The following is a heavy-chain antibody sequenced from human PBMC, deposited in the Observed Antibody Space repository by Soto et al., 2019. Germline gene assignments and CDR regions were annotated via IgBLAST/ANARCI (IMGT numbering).Heavy chain of an antibody. V-gene: IGHV4-39*02. Sequence: QLQLQESGPGLVKPSETLSLTCSVFGGSIRSTRYYWGWVRQPPGKGLEWLGSIYYTGATQYNPSLEGRVTMSVDTSINQFSRKLRFVTAADSAIYYCAREDRDDNRGPGNWGQGTLVTVSS. CDR3: AREDRDDNRGPGN. CDR2: IYYTGAT. J-gene: IGHJ1*01. CDR1: GGSIRSTRYY. D-gene: IGHD1-1*01.